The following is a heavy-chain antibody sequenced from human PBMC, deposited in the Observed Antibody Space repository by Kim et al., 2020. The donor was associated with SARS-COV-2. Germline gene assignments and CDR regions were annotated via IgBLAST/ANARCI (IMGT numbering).Heavy chain of an antibody. Sequence: ASVKVSCKASGYTFTSYAMNWVRQAPGQGLEWMGWINTKTGNPTYAQGFTGRFVCSLDTSVSTAYLQISSLKAEDTAVYYCARDYGSYLYNWFDPWGQGTLVTFSS. CDR2: INTKTGNP. CDR1: GYTFTSYA. CDR3: ARDYGSYLYNWFDP. V-gene: IGHV7-4-1*02. J-gene: IGHJ5*02. D-gene: IGHD1-26*01.